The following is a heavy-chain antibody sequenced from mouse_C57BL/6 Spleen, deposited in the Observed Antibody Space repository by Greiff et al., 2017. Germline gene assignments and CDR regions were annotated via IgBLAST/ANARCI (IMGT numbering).Heavy chain of an antibody. CDR2: IYPGDGDT. CDR1: GYAFSRYW. CDR3: ARDYDYEDYYAMDY. V-gene: IGHV1-80*01. Sequence: VQLQQSGAELVKPGASVKISCKASGYAFSRYWMNWVKQRPGKGLEWIGQIYPGDGDTNYNGKFKGKATLTADKSSSTAYMQLSSLTSEDSAVYFCARDYDYEDYYAMDYWGQGTSVTVSS. D-gene: IGHD2-4*01. J-gene: IGHJ4*01.